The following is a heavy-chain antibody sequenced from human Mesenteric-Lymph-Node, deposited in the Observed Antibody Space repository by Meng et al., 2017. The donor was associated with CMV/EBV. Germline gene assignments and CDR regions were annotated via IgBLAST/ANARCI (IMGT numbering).Heavy chain of an antibody. D-gene: IGHD5-18*01. J-gene: IGHJ4*02. CDR2: IRYDGSNK. CDR1: GFTFSSYG. CDR3: ATSGGRYSYGFGHLEY. Sequence: GESLKISCAASGFTFSSYGMHWVRQAPGKGLEWVAFIRYDGSNKYYADSVKGRFTISRDNSKNTLYLQMNSLRAEDTAVYYCATSGGRYSYGFGHLEYWGQGTLVTVSS. V-gene: IGHV3-30*02.